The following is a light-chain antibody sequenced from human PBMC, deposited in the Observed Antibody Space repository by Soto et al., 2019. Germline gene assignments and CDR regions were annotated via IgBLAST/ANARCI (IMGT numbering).Light chain of an antibody. Sequence: DIQMTQSPSTLSASVGDRVTITCRASQTIGGWLAWYQQRPGKAPKFLIYDVSSLESGVPSRFSGSGSGTEFTLTISGLQPDDFATYYCQQYDSYSGTFGQGTTVEIK. CDR1: QTIGGW. J-gene: IGKJ1*01. V-gene: IGKV1-5*01. CDR2: DVS. CDR3: QQYDSYSGT.